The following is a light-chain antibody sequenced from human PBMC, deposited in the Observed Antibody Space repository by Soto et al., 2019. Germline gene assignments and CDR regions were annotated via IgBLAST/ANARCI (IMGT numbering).Light chain of an antibody. CDR3: QVWDSSSDHYV. J-gene: IGLJ1*01. V-gene: IGLV3-21*04. Sequence: SYELTQPPSVSAAPGKTARTTCGGNNIGSKSVHWYQQKPGQAPVLAIYYGSDRPSGNHERFPGSNSWNTATLTISRVEAGDEADYYCQVWDSSSDHYVFGTGTKVTVL. CDR2: YGS. CDR1: NIGSKS.